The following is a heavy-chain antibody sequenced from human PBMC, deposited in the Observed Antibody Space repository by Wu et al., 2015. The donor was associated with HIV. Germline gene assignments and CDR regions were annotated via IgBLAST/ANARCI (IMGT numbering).Heavy chain of an antibody. V-gene: IGHV1-8*03. D-gene: IGHD4-11*01. CDR2: INPNSGNT. Sequence: QVQLVQSGAEVKKPGASMKVSCKASGYSFTDYYIYWVRQAPGQGLEWMGWINPNSGNTGYAQKFQGRVTITRNTSISTAYMELSSLRSEDTAVYYCARGFRGRGYSTGRRYYYYYMDVWGKGTTVTVSS. J-gene: IGHJ6*03. CDR1: GYSFTDYY. CDR3: ARGFRGRGYSTGRRYYYYYMDV.